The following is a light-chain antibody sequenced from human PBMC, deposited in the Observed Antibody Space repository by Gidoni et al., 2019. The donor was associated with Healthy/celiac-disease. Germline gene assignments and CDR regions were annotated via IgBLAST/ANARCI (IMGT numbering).Light chain of an antibody. Sequence: QSALTQPPSASGSPGQSVTISCTGTSSDVGGYNYVSWYQQHPGNAPKLMIYEVSKRPSGVPDRFSGSKSGNTASLTVSGLQAEDEADYYCSSYAGSNNNYVFGTGTKVTVL. J-gene: IGLJ1*01. V-gene: IGLV2-8*01. CDR1: SSDVGGYNY. CDR3: SSYAGSNNNYV. CDR2: EVS.